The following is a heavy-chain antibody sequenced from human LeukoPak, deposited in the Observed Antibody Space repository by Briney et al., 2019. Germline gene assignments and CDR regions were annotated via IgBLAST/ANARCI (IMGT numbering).Heavy chain of an antibody. V-gene: IGHV1-46*01. D-gene: IGHD6-19*01. CDR1: GYTFTSYY. CDR2: INPSGGST. Sequence: ASVKVSCKASGYTFTSYYMHWVRQAPGQGLEWMGIINPSGGSTSYAQKLQGRVTMTTDTSTSTAYMELRSLRSDDTAVYYCARADLAVAGTSRGNWFDPWGQGTLVTVSS. J-gene: IGHJ5*02. CDR3: ARADLAVAGTSRGNWFDP.